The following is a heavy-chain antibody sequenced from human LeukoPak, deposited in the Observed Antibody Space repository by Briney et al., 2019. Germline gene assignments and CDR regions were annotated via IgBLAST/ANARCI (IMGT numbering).Heavy chain of an antibody. CDR2: ISSSGSSYI. CDR1: GFIFSSYS. Sequence: PGGSVTLSCAASGFIFSSYSMNCASLAPGNGRGWVSSISSSGSSYICYADSVKGRFPSSRDNPKNSLYLQMNSLRAEDTAVYYCARDQDDVVVPAAMYYFDYWGQGTLVSVSS. J-gene: IGHJ4*02. CDR3: ARDQDDVVVPAAMYYFDY. D-gene: IGHD2-2*01. V-gene: IGHV3-21*01.